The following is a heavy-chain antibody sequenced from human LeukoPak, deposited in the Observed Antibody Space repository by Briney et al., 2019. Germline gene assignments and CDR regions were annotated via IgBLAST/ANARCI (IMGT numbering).Heavy chain of an antibody. D-gene: IGHD2-15*01. CDR3: AKRADGCSGVSCYYYYMDV. Sequence: PGGSLRLSCAASGFTFSNYAMNWVRQAPGKGVEWGSPISGVGDSTYYAESVKGRFTMSRDNPKNTVYLQMNSLRVEDTAIYYCAKRADGCSGVSCYYYYMDVWGKGTTVTVSS. CDR2: ISGVGDST. V-gene: IGHV3-23*01. CDR1: GFTFSNYA. J-gene: IGHJ6*03.